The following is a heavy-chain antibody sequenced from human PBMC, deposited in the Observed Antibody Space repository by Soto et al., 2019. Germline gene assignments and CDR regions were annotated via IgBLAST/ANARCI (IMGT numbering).Heavy chain of an antibody. CDR2: INHSGST. CDR1: GGSFSGYY. Sequence: PSETLCLTCAVYGGSFSGYYWTWIRQPPGTGLEWIGEINHSGSTNYNPSLKSRVTTSVDTSKNQFSLKLTSVTAADTAVYYCARDKITGLFDYWGQGTLVTVSS. V-gene: IGHV4-34*01. CDR3: ARDKITGLFDY. J-gene: IGHJ4*02. D-gene: IGHD2-8*02.